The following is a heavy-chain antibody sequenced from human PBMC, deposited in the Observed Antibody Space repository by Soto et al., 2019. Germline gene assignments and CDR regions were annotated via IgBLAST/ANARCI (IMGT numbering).Heavy chain of an antibody. CDR1: GYTFTSYG. J-gene: IGHJ4*02. CDR2: ISAYNGNT. V-gene: IGHV1-18*04. Sequence: ASVKVSCKASGYTFTSYGISGVRQAPGQGLEWMGWISAYNGNTNYAQKLQGRVTMTTDTSTSTAYMELRSLRSDDTAVYYCARAYRPFWSGYYLGYWGQGTLVTVSS. CDR3: ARAYRPFWSGYYLGY. D-gene: IGHD3-3*01.